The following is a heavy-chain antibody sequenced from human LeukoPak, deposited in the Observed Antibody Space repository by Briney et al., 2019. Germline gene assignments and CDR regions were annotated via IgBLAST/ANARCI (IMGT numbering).Heavy chain of an antibody. Sequence: GRSLRLSCAASGITFSSFGMHWVRQAPGKGLERVAVIWNDGSNTYYADSVRGRFTISRDNSKNTLYLQMNSLRAEDTAVYYCANRDCSGGSCYPNHWGQGTLVTVSS. CDR3: ANRDCSGGSCYPNH. D-gene: IGHD2-15*01. V-gene: IGHV3-33*06. CDR2: IWNDGSNT. J-gene: IGHJ4*02. CDR1: GITFSSFG.